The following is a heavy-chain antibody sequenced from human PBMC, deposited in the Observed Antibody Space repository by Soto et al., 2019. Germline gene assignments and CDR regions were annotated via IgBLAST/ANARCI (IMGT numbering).Heavy chain of an antibody. CDR3: VRQGFGALHGLVDV. CDR2: IRDSGST. Sequence: SETLSITCSTSSHSNTSHNWGCIRLPPGKGLERIGYIRDSGSTSYNPSLNSRVTMSLDTSKKEFSLKLTSVTAADTAVYYCVRQGFGALHGLVDVWGQGTTVT. CDR1: SHSNTSHN. J-gene: IGHJ6*02. D-gene: IGHD3-10*01. V-gene: IGHV4-59*08.